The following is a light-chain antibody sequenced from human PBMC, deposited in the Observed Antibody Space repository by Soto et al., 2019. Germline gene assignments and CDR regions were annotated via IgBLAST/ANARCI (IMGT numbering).Light chain of an antibody. Sequence: IRVTKWAGTLSLYQKDRATLTCRASQAFSSSNVAWYYQKAGQAPRLLXXDAXTRATGISERFSGSGSEKDFTLTISRLEPEHFGMHYCHSYGRSPKSTFGQGTRAEIK. V-gene: IGKV3-20*01. J-gene: IGKJ5*01. CDR3: HSYGRSPKST. CDR1: QAFSSSN. CDR2: DAX.